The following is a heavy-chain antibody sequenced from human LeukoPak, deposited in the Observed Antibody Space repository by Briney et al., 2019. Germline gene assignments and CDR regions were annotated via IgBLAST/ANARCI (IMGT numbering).Heavy chain of an antibody. CDR1: GYTFTSFG. Sequence: ASVKVSCKASGYTFTSFGISWVRQAPGQGLEWMGWISAYNGNTNYAQKVQGRVTMTTDTSTSTAYMELRSLTSDDTAVYYCARSLMGATTGPPHAFDIWGQGTMVTVSS. CDR2: ISAYNGNT. V-gene: IGHV1-18*01. CDR3: ARSLMGATTGPPHAFDI. J-gene: IGHJ3*02. D-gene: IGHD1-26*01.